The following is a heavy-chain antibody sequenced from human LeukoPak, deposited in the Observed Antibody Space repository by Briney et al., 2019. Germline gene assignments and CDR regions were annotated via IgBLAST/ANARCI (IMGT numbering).Heavy chain of an antibody. CDR2: LYASGST. D-gene: IGHD3-10*01. V-gene: IGHV4-61*02. Sequence: SETLSLTCTVSGGSISSGSYYWSWIRQPAGKGLEWIGRLYASGSTYYNPSLKSRVTISVDTSKNQFSLKLISVTAADTAVYYCARGGPQRTALGKFDPWGQGTLVTVSS. J-gene: IGHJ5*02. CDR1: GGSISSGSYY. CDR3: ARGGPQRTALGKFDP.